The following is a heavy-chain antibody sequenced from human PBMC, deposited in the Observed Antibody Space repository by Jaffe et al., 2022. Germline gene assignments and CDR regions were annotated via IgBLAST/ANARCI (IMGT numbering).Heavy chain of an antibody. CDR3: ARDREAAVAGTGYYYYYYMDV. D-gene: IGHD6-19*01. J-gene: IGHJ6*03. V-gene: IGHV1-2*06. Sequence: QVQLVQSGAEVKKPGASVKVSCKASGYTFTGYYMHWVRQAPGQGLEWMGRINPNSGGTNYAQKFQGRVTMTRDTSISTAYMELSRLRSDDTAVYYCARDREAAVAGTGYYYYYYMDVWGKGTTVTVSS. CDR2: INPNSGGT. CDR1: GYTFTGYY.